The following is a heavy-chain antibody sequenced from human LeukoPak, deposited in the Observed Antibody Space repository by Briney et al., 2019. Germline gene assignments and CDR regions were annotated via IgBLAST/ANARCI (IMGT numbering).Heavy chain of an antibody. J-gene: IGHJ4*02. D-gene: IGHD2-15*01. CDR2: INPPDSDT. V-gene: IGHV5-51*01. CDR1: GYRFTSYW. CDR3: ARWGGYCSGGNCYPLSYFDS. Sequence: GESLKISCQGSGYRFTSYWIGWVRQMPGKSLEWMGIINPPDSDTRYSPSFQGQVTISADKSISTAYLQWNSLKASDTAMYYCARWGGYCSGGNCYPLSYFDSWGQGTLVNVPS.